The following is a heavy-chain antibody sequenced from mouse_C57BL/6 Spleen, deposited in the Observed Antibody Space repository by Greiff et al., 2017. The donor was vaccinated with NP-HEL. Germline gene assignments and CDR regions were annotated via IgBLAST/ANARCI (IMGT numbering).Heavy chain of an antibody. Sequence: EVQLVESGGGLVQPGGSLSLSCAASGFTFTDYYMSWVRQPPGKALEWLGFIRNKANGYTTEYSASVKGRFTISRDNSQSILYLQMNALRAEDSATYYCARRANFYYFDYWGQGTTLTVSS. J-gene: IGHJ2*01. V-gene: IGHV7-3*01. CDR2: IRNKANGYTT. CDR1: GFTFTDYY. D-gene: IGHD4-1*01. CDR3: ARRANFYYFDY.